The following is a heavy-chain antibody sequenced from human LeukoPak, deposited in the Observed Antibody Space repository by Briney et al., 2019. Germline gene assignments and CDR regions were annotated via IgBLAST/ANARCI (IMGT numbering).Heavy chain of an antibody. Sequence: GGSLRPSCAASGFTFSSYGMHWVRQAPGKGLEWVAFIRYDGSNKYYADSVKGRFTISRDNSKNTLYPQMNSLRAEDTAVYYCAKTLRSGPNIWGQGTMVTVSS. V-gene: IGHV3-30*02. J-gene: IGHJ3*02. D-gene: IGHD3-3*01. CDR3: AKTLRSGPNI. CDR1: GFTFSSYG. CDR2: IRYDGSNK.